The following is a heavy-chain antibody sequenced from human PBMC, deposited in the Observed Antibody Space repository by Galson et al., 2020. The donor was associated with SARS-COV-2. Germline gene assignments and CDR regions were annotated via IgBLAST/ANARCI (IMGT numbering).Heavy chain of an antibody. CDR1: GFTFSSYW. D-gene: IGHD3-16*01. Sequence: ALHGESLKISCAASGFTFSSYWMHWVRQAPGKGLVWVSRIYSEGSSTSYADSVKGRFTISGDNAKNTLYLQMNSLRAEDTAVYYCARGDMWNDLFDCWGQGTLVTVS. CDR2: IYSEGSST. V-gene: IGHV3-74*01. J-gene: IGHJ4*02. CDR3: ARGDMWNDLFDC.